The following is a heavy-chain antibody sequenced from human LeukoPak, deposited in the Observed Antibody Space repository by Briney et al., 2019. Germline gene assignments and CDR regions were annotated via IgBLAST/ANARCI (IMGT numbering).Heavy chain of an antibody. D-gene: IGHD7-27*01. CDR1: GFTFSNYG. J-gene: IGHJ4*02. V-gene: IGHV3-33*01. CDR2: MWFDGSHK. CDR3: ARDITGDPPPYYFDY. Sequence: PGRSLRLSCAASGFTFSNYGLHWVRQAPGKGLEWLAVMWFDGSHKYYADSVKGRFTISRDNSKSMLYLQMNSLRAEDTAVYYCARDITGDPPPYYFDYWGRGSLVTVSS.